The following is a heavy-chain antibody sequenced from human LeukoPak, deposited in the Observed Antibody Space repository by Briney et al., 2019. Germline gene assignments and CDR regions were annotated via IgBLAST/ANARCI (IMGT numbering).Heavy chain of an antibody. V-gene: IGHV3-7*01. CDR1: GFTFSSYW. CDR2: IKQDGSEK. J-gene: IGHJ4*02. CDR3: VRPPYSSSWYGIFDY. Sequence: PGGSLRLSCAASGFTFSSYWMSWVRQAPGKGLEWVANIKQDGSEKYYVDSVKGRFTISRDNAKNSLYLQMNSLRAEDTAVYYCVRPPYSSSWYGIFDYWGQGTLVTVSS. D-gene: IGHD6-13*01.